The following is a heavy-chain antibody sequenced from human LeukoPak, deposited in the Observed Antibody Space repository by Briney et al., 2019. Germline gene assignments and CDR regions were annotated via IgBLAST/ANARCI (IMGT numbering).Heavy chain of an antibody. CDR2: IGNSGDRT. Sequence: GGSLRLSCAASGFTFSSYAMSWVRQAPGKGPEWVSGIGNSGDRTFYADSVKGRFTISRDNSKNTLYLQMNSLRVEDTALYYCAKGGVWGQGVAVTVSS. V-gene: IGHV3-23*01. CDR1: GFTFSSYA. CDR3: AKGGV. J-gene: IGHJ6*02.